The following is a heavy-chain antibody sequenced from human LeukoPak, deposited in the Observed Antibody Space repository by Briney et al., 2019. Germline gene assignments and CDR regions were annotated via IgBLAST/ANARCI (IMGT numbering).Heavy chain of an antibody. CDR2: VISNGGST. CDR1: GFTFSSYG. CDR3: VKAPRYFDWLFGRDVWFDP. J-gene: IGHJ5*02. V-gene: IGHV3-23*01. D-gene: IGHD3-9*01. Sequence: PGGSLRLSCAASGFTFSSYGMSWVRQAPGKGLEWVSSVISNGGSTNYAESVKGRFTISRDNSKNTLYLQMNSLRAEDTAVCYCVKAPRYFDWLFGRDVWFDPWGQGTLVTVSS.